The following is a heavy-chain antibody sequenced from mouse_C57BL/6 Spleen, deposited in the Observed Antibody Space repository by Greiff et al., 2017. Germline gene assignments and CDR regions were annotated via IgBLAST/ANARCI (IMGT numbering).Heavy chain of an antibody. CDR3: ARSGKLGQDAMDY. Sequence: VQLQQSGAELVMPGASVKLSCKASGYTFTSYWMHWVKQRPGQGLEWIGEIDPSDSYTNYNQKFKGKSTLTVDKSSSTAYMQLSSLTSEDSAVYYCARSGKLGQDAMDYWGQGTSVTVSS. CDR2: IDPSDSYT. V-gene: IGHV1-69*01. CDR1: GYTFTSYW. D-gene: IGHD4-1*01. J-gene: IGHJ4*01.